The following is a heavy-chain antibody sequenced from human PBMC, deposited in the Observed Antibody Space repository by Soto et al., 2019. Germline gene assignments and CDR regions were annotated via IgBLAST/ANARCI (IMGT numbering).Heavy chain of an antibody. CDR2: IYSGGST. D-gene: IGHD3-22*01. CDR3: AREGYYDSSAFVDY. CDR1: GFTVSSNH. J-gene: IGHJ4*02. V-gene: IGHV3-66*01. Sequence: GGSLRLSCAASGFTVSSNHMSWVRQAPGKGLEWVSVIYSGGSTYYADSVKGRFTISRDNSKNTLYLQMNSLRAEDTAVYYCAREGYYDSSAFVDYWGQGTLVTVSS.